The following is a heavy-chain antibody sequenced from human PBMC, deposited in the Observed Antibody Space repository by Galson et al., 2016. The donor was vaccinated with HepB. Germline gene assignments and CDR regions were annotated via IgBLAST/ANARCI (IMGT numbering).Heavy chain of an antibody. Sequence: ETLSLTCAVDGGSFSGFYWSWIRQPPGKGLEWIGEINHSGRTEYNPSLKSRVTMSVSTSKNQFSLKLKSVTAADAAGYYCGRGRGSYGGWVDDWGQGTLVTVSS. J-gene: IGHJ4*02. D-gene: IGHD6-6*01. CDR2: INHSGRT. CDR3: GRGRGSYGGWVDD. V-gene: IGHV4-34*01. CDR1: GGSFSGFY.